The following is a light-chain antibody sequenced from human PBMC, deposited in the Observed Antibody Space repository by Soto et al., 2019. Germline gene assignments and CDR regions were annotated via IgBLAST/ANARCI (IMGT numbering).Light chain of an antibody. Sequence: DILLTQSPGTLSLSPGERATLSCRASQSVGSTFLAWYQQKPGQAPRLLIYGTSSRATGIPSRFSGSGSGTGFTLTISRLEPEDFAVYYCQQYGSSGTFGQGTKVDIK. J-gene: IGKJ1*01. CDR3: QQYGSSGT. CDR1: QSVGSTF. V-gene: IGKV3-20*01. CDR2: GTS.